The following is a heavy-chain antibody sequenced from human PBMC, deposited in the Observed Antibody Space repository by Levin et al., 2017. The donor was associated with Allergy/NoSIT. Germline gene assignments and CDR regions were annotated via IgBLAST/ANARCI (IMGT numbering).Heavy chain of an antibody. Sequence: GASVKVSCMASGYTFSGHYMHWVRQAPGQGLEWMGWINPNSGGTKYAQKFQDRVTMTRDTSISTAYMEVSRLRSDDTAVYYCARSRASRTSDAFDIWSQGTMVTVSS. J-gene: IGHJ3*02. CDR3: ARSRASRTSDAFDI. CDR1: GYTFSGHY. D-gene: IGHD1-14*01. CDR2: INPNSGGT. V-gene: IGHV1-2*02.